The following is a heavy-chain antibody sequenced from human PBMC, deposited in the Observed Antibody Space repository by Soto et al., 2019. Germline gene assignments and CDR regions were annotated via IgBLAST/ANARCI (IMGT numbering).Heavy chain of an antibody. CDR2: ISYDGSNK. CDR3: AKVPGGDSSDDY. D-gene: IGHD3-22*01. Sequence: QVQLVESGGGVVQPGRSLRLSCAASGFTFSSYGMHWVRQAPGKGLEWVAVISYDGSNKYYADSVKGRFTISRDNSKNTLYLQMNSLRADDTAVYYGAKVPGGDSSDDYWGQGPLVTVSS. J-gene: IGHJ4*02. CDR1: GFTFSSYG. V-gene: IGHV3-30*18.